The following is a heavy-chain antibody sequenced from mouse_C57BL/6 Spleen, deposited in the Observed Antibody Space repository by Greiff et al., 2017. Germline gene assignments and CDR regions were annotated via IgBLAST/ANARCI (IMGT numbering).Heavy chain of an antibody. D-gene: IGHD1-1*01. CDR3: AREKFITTVGDYYAMDY. J-gene: IGHJ4*01. Sequence: VHVKQSGPELVKPGASVKISCKASGYSFTDYNMNWVKQSNGKSLEWIGVINPNYGTTSYNQKFKGKATLTVDQSSSTAYMQLNSLTSEDSAVYYCAREKFITTVGDYYAMDYWGQGTSVTVSS. CDR1: GYSFTDYN. CDR2: INPNYGTT. V-gene: IGHV1-39*01.